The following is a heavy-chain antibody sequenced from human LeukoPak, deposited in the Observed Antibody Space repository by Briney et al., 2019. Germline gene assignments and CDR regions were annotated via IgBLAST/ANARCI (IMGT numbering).Heavy chain of an antibody. CDR3: TGRRGGGGYRDY. V-gene: IGHV3-48*01. D-gene: IGHD1-26*01. J-gene: IGHJ4*02. CDR1: GFTFSSYS. CDR2: ISSSSSTI. Sequence: PGGSLRLSCAASGFTFSSYSMNWVRQAPGKGLEWVSYISSSSSTIYYADSVKGRFTISRDNAKNSLYLQVNSLRAEDTAVYYCTGRRGGGGYRDYWGQGTLVTVSS.